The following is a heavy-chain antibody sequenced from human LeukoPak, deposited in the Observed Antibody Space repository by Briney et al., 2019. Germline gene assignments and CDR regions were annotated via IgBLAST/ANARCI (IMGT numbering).Heavy chain of an antibody. Sequence: PSETLSLTCTVSGGSISSYYWSWIRQPPGKGLEWIGYIYYSGSTNYNPSLKSRVTISVDTSKNQFSLKLSSVTAADTAVYYCARHGGYDLFLDYWGQGTLVTVSS. CDR1: GGSISSYY. J-gene: IGHJ4*02. CDR3: ARHGGYDLFLDY. D-gene: IGHD5-12*01. CDR2: IYYSGST. V-gene: IGHV4-59*08.